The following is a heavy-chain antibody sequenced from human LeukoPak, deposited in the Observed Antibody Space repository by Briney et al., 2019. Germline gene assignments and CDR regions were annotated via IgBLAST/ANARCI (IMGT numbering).Heavy chain of an antibody. CDR2: IIHSGST. J-gene: IGHJ5*02. Sequence: PSETMSLTCAVYGGSFSGYYWSWIRQPPGMGMEWTREIIHSGSTNYNPSLKSRVTISVDTSKNQFSLKLSSVTAADTAVYYCARGRGFFVVVVAATYGWFDPWGQGTLVTVSS. V-gene: IGHV4-34*01. CDR1: GGSFSGYY. D-gene: IGHD2-15*01. CDR3: ARGRGFFVVVVAATYGWFDP.